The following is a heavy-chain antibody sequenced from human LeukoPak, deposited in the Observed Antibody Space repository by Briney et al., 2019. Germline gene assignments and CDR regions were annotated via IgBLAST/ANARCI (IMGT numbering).Heavy chain of an antibody. Sequence: GGSLRLSCAASGFTFSSYWMSWVRQAPGKGLEWVANIKPDGSDQYYVDSVKGRFTISRDNAKNSLYLQMNSLRAEDTAVYYCARDRSRFFGPDAFDIWGQGTMVTVSS. CDR2: IKPDGSDQ. CDR1: GFTFSSYW. J-gene: IGHJ3*02. D-gene: IGHD3-3*01. CDR3: ARDRSRFFGPDAFDI. V-gene: IGHV3-7*01.